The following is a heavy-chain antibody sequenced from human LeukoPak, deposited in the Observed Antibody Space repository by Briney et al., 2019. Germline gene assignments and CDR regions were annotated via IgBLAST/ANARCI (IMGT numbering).Heavy chain of an antibody. J-gene: IGHJ4*02. CDR2: INPNSGGT. D-gene: IGHD3-22*01. CDR1: GYTFTGYY. CDR3: ARDPPRGYYDSSGYLDY. Sequence: ASVKVSCKASGYTFTGYYMHWVRQAPGQGLEWMGWINPNSGGTNYAQKFQGRVTMTRDTSISTAYMELSKLRSDDTAVYYCARDPPRGYYDSSGYLDYWGQGTLVTVSS. V-gene: IGHV1-2*02.